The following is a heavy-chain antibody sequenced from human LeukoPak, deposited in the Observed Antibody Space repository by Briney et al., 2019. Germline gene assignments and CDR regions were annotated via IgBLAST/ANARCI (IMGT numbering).Heavy chain of an antibody. J-gene: IGHJ4*02. CDR1: GYTFTGYY. CDR2: INPNSGGT. CDR3: ARDYYDSSGYFQGDY. V-gene: IGHV1-2*06. Sequence: ASVKVSCKASGYTFTGYYMHWARQAPGQGLEWMGRINPNSGGTNYAQKFQGRVTMTRDTSISTAYMELSRLRSDDTAVYYCARDYYDSSGYFQGDYWGQGTLVTVSS. D-gene: IGHD3-22*01.